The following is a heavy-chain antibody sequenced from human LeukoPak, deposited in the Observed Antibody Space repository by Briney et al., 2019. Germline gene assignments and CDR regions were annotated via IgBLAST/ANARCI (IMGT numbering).Heavy chain of an antibody. CDR3: ARDTKYAFDN. Sequence: GGSLRLSCAASGFTFSSYSMNWVRQAPGKGLEWISYIGSCSGNTKYADSVKGRFTISGDKAKNSVYLQMNSLRVEDTAVYYCARDTKYAFDNWGQGTLVTVSS. D-gene: IGHD2-2*01. V-gene: IGHV3-48*01. CDR1: GFTFSSYS. CDR2: IGSCSGNT. J-gene: IGHJ4*02.